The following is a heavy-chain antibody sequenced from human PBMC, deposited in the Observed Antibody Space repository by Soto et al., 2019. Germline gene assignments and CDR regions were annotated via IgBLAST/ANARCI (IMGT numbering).Heavy chain of an antibody. Sequence: GGSLRLSCAASGFTFSNAWMSWVRQAPGKGLEWVGRIKSKTDGGTTDYAAPVKGRFTISRDDSKNTLYLQMNSLKTEDTAVYYCTTDYSGSYYAFDIWGQGTMVTVSS. V-gene: IGHV3-15*01. D-gene: IGHD1-26*01. CDR2: IKSKTDGGTT. CDR3: TTDYSGSYYAFDI. J-gene: IGHJ3*02. CDR1: GFTFSNAW.